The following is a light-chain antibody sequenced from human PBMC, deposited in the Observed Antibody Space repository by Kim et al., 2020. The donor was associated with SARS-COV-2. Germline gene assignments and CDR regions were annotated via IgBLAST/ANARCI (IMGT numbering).Light chain of an antibody. V-gene: IGKV3-15*01. CDR3: QQYNNWPPYT. J-gene: IGKJ2*01. Sequence: EKVMTQSPATLSVSPGERATLSCRASQSVSSNLAWYQQKPGQAPRLLIYGASTRATGIPARFSGSGSGTEFTLTISSLQSEDFAVYYCQQYNNWPPYTFGQGPKLEI. CDR1: QSVSSN. CDR2: GAS.